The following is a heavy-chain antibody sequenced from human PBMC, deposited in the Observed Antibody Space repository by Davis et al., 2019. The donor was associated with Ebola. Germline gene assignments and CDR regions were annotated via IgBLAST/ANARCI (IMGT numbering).Heavy chain of an antibody. D-gene: IGHD1-26*01. CDR3: VRGWGRIGMGV. Sequence: PSETLSLTCAISGDSVSSAGWNWIRQSPSRGLEWLGRTYYTASKWYNDYAVSVKSRMIISPDTSKNHFSLQLNSVTPEDTAVYYCVRGWGRIGMGVWGQGTTVTVSS. CDR1: GDSVSSAG. J-gene: IGHJ6*02. V-gene: IGHV6-1*01. CDR2: TYYTASKWYN.